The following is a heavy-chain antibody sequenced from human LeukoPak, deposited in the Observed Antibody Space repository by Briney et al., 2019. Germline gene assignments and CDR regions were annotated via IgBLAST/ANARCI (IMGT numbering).Heavy chain of an antibody. CDR2: ISAYNGNT. J-gene: IGHJ5*02. Sequence: ASVKVSCKASGYTFTSYGISWLRQAPGQGLEWMGWISAYNGNTNYAQKLQGRVTMTTDTSTSTAYMELRSLRSDDTAVYYCARVSLSSSWKNWFDPWGQGTLVTVSS. CDR1: GYTFTSYG. CDR3: ARVSLSSSWKNWFDP. V-gene: IGHV1-18*01. D-gene: IGHD6-13*01.